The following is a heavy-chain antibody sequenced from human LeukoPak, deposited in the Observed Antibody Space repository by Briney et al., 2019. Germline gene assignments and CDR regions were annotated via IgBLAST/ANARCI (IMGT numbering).Heavy chain of an antibody. CDR2: IFSGDT. CDR1: GDSISSSSYY. CDR3: ARRRSGSYEVDY. V-gene: IGHV4-39*01. J-gene: IGHJ4*02. D-gene: IGHD1-26*01. Sequence: SETLSLTCTVSGDSISSSSYYWGWIRQPPGKGLEWIGTIFSGDTYYNPSLKSRITISVDTSKNQLSLKLSSVTAADTAVYYCARRRSGSYEVDYWGQGTLVTVSS.